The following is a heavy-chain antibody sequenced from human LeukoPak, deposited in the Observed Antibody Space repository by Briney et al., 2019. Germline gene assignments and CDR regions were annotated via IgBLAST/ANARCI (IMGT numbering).Heavy chain of an antibody. Sequence: GGSLRLSCAASGFTFSSYDMHWVRQGTGKGLEWVSAIGTAGDTYYPGSVKGRFTTSRENAKNSLYLQMNSLRVGDTAVYYCARGRGWGTFDIWGKGKMVTVSS. D-gene: IGHD3-10*01. CDR2: IGTAGDT. V-gene: IGHV3-13*04. CDR3: ARGRGWGTFDI. J-gene: IGHJ3*02. CDR1: GFTFSSYD.